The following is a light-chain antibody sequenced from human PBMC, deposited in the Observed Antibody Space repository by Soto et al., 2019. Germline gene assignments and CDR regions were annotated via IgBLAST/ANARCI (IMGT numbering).Light chain of an antibody. CDR2: AAS. CDR1: QGISIY. CDR3: QQYNRYHLT. V-gene: IGKV1-16*02. Sequence: DVQMTQSPASLSASVGDRVTITCRASQGISIYLAWVQQKPGKATKSLIYAASSLQSGVPSKFSGSGSGTDFTLTISSLQPEDIATYYCQQYNRYHLTFGGGNKVDIK. J-gene: IGKJ4*01.